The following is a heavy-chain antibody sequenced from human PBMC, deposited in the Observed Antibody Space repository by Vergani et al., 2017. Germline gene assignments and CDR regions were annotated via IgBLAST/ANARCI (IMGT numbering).Heavy chain of an antibody. Sequence: QVQLVQSGAEVKKPGASVKVSCKVSGYTLTELSMHWVRQAPGKGLEWMGGFDPEDGETIYAQKFEGRVTMTEDTSTDTAYMELRSLRSEDTAVYYCARYSSSWYGTYYYYYYGMDVWGQGTTVTVSS. J-gene: IGHJ6*02. V-gene: IGHV1-24*01. CDR3: ARYSSSWYGTYYYYYYGMDV. D-gene: IGHD6-13*01. CDR1: GYTLTELS. CDR2: FDPEDGET.